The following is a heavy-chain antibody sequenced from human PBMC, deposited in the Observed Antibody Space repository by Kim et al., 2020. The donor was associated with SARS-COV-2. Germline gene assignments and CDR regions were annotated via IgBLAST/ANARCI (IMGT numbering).Heavy chain of an antibody. J-gene: IGHJ6*02. D-gene: IGHD6-13*01. CDR3: ARGIAAAEWRNYYGMDV. Sequence: GESLKISCKGSGYSFTSYWISWVRQMPGKGLEWMGRIDPSDSYTNYSPSFQGHVTISADKSISTAYLQWSSLKASDTAMYYCARGIAAAEWRNYYGMDVWGQGTTVTVSS. CDR2: IDPSDSYT. V-gene: IGHV5-10-1*01. CDR1: GYSFTSYW.